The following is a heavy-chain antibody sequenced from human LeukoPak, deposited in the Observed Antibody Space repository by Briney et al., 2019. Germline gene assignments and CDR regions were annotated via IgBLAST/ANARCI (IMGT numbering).Heavy chain of an antibody. J-gene: IGHJ4*02. V-gene: IGHV3-21*01. D-gene: IGHD5-12*01. Sequence: GGSLRLSCAASGFTFSSYSMNWVRQAPGKGLEWVSSISSSSSYIYYADSVKGRFTISRDNAKNSLYLQMNSLRAEDTAVYYCASVMRGYSGYDWGQGTLVTVSS. CDR3: ASVMRGYSGYD. CDR1: GFTFSSYS. CDR2: ISSSSSYI.